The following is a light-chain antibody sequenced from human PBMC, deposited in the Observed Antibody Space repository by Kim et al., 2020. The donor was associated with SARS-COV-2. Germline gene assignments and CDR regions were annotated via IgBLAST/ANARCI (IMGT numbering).Light chain of an antibody. V-gene: IGKV3-20*01. J-gene: IGKJ2*01. Sequence: EIVLTQSPGTLSLSPGERATLSCRASQSVSSSYLAWYQQKPGQAPRLLIYGASSRATGIPDRFSGSGSGTDFTLTISRLEPEDFAVYYCQQEGTAPGYTARQGTKLEI. CDR3: QQEGTAPGYT. CDR2: GAS. CDR1: QSVSSSY.